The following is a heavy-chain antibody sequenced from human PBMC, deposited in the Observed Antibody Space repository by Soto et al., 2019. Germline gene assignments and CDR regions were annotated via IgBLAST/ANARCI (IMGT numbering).Heavy chain of an antibody. Sequence: SETLSLTCTVSGGSISSSSYYWGWIRQPPGKGLEWIGSIYYSGSTYYNPSLKSRVTISVDTSKNQFSLKLSSVTAADTAVYYCARTKYYYDSSGYENFDYWGQGTLVTVSS. V-gene: IGHV4-39*01. CDR2: IYYSGST. D-gene: IGHD3-22*01. CDR1: GGSISSSSYY. CDR3: ARTKYYYDSSGYENFDY. J-gene: IGHJ4*02.